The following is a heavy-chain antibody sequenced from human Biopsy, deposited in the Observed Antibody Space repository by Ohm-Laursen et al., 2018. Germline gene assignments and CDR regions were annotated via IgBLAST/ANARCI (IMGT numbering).Heavy chain of an antibody. D-gene: IGHD5-12*01. CDR3: ARGLGGYDYWYFDL. V-gene: IGHV1-69*06. J-gene: IGHJ2*01. CDR2: IMSLYNTT. CDR1: GGMFNSYT. Sequence: SSVKVSCKASGGMFNSYTINWLRQAPGQGLQWMGGIMSLYNTTNYAQKFWDRITVTADKSTNTVYMTLSSLTSEDTAVYFCARGLGGYDYWYFDLWGRGTLVIVSP.